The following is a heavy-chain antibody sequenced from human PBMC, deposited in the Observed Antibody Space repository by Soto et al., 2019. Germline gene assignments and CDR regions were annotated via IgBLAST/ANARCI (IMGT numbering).Heavy chain of an antibody. CDR3: ARVSQQMVSQSHYGMEV. J-gene: IGHJ6*01. CDR1: VFTFSSYG. Sequence: GGSLRLSCASSVFTFSSYGMHCVRQSPGKGLEWVAVIWYDGSNKYYADSVKGRFTISRDNSKNTLYLQMNSLRAEDTAVYYCARVSQQMVSQSHYGMEVWGQGTPGIVSS. CDR2: IWYDGSNK. D-gene: IGHD6-13*01. V-gene: IGHV3-33*01.